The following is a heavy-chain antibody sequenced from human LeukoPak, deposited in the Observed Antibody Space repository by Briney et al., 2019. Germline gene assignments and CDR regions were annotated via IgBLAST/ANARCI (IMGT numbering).Heavy chain of an antibody. CDR2: ISGDGGST. J-gene: IGHJ4*02. CDR1: GFTFKNYA. V-gene: IGHV3-23*01. D-gene: IGHD3-10*01. Sequence: GGSLRLSCTASGFTFKNYAMSWVRQAPGKGLEWVSAISGDGGSTYYADSVKGRFTISRDNSRNTLHLQVDSLRAEDTAVYYCAREDSNSYGSGSYYNDDCWGQGTLVTVSS. CDR3: AREDSNSYGSGSYYNDDC.